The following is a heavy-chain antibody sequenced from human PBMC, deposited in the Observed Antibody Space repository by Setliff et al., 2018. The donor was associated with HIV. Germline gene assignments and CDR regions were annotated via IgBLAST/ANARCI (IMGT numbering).Heavy chain of an antibody. CDR3: ARKLRPGHGMDV. CDR2: ISSSGSTI. J-gene: IGHJ6*02. CDR1: GFTFSDYY. V-gene: IGHV3-11*04. Sequence: GESLKISCAASGFTFSDYYMSWIRQAPGKGLEWVSYISSSGSTIYYADSVKGRFSISRDNAENSLYLQMSSLRAEDTAVYYCARKLRPGHGMDVWGQGTTVTVSS. D-gene: IGHD3-10*01.